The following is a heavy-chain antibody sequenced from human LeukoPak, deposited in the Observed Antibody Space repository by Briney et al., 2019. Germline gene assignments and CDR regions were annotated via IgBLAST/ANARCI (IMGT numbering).Heavy chain of an antibody. CDR1: GGSISSYY. CDR2: IYTSGST. V-gene: IGHV4-4*07. D-gene: IGHD3-22*01. Sequence: SETLSLTCTVSGGSISSYYWSWIRQPAGKGLEWIGRIYTSGSTNYNPSLKSRVTMSVDTSKNQFSLKLSSVTAADTAVYYCARDRYYYDSSGYYLSYWGQGTLVTVSS. J-gene: IGHJ4*02. CDR3: ARDRYYYDSSGYYLSY.